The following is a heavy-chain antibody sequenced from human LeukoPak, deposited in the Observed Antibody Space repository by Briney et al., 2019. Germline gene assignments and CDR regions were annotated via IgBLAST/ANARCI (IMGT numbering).Heavy chain of an antibody. D-gene: IGHD2-15*01. CDR2: ISGSGGST. V-gene: IGHV3-23*01. CDR1: GFTFSSYA. Sequence: GGSLRLSCAASGFTFSSYAMSWVRQAPGKGLEWVSAISGSGGSTYYADSVKGRFTISRDNSKNTLYLQMNSLRAEDTAVYYCARGRRGRRGSWFDPWGQGTLVTVSS. CDR3: ARGRRGRRGSWFDP. J-gene: IGHJ5*02.